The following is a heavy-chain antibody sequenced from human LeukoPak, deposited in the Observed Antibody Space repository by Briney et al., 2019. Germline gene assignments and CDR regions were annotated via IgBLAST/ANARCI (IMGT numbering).Heavy chain of an antibody. CDR2: VYYSGST. CDR1: GGSISSGSYY. J-gene: IGHJ4*02. D-gene: IGHD2-2*02. Sequence: SETLSLTCTVSGGSISSGSYYWGYIRQPPQKGLEWIGSVYYSGSTYYNPSLKSRVTISVDTSKNQFSLKLSSVTAADTAVNYCARGSGGDIVVVPAAIKFDYWGQGTLVTVSS. V-gene: IGHV4-39*01. CDR3: ARGSGGDIVVVPAAIKFDY.